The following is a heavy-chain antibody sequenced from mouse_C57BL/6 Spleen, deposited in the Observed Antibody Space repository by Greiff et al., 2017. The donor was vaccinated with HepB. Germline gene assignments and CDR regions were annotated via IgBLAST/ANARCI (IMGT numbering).Heavy chain of an antibody. J-gene: IGHJ2*01. V-gene: IGHV8-8*01. D-gene: IGHD1-1*01. CDR3: ARIAHYYGSSYLYYFDY. Sequence: QVTLKVCGPGILQPSQTLSLTCSFSGFSLSTFGMGVGWIRQPSGKGLEWLAHIWWDDDKYYNPALKSRLTISKDTSKNQVFLKIANVDTADTATYYCARIAHYYGSSYLYYFDYWGQGTTLTVSS. CDR1: GFSLSTFGMG. CDR2: IWWDDDK.